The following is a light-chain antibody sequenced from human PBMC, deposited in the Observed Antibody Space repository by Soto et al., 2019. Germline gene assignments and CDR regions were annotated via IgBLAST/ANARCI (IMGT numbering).Light chain of an antibody. V-gene: IGLV2-14*03. CDR3: SSYTSSISSV. CDR1: SSDVGGYKY. Sequence: QSALTQPASVSGSPGQSITISCTGTSSDVGGYKYVSWYQQYPGKAPKLMIYDVSNRPSGVSNRFSGSKSGNTASLTISGLQAEDEADYYCSSYTSSISSVFGTGTQLTVL. CDR2: DVS. J-gene: IGLJ1*01.